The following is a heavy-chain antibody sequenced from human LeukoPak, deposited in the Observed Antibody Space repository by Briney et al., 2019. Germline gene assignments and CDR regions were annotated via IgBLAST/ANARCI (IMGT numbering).Heavy chain of an antibody. CDR2: IIPILGIA. CDR1: GGTFSSYA. Sequence: SVEVSCKASGGTFSSYAISWVRQAPGQGLEWMGRIIPILGIANYAQKFQGRVTITADKSTSTAYMELSSLRSEDTAVYYCARGGYSGSYSFADYWGQGTLVTVSS. V-gene: IGHV1-69*04. CDR3: ARGGYSGSYSFADY. D-gene: IGHD1-26*01. J-gene: IGHJ4*02.